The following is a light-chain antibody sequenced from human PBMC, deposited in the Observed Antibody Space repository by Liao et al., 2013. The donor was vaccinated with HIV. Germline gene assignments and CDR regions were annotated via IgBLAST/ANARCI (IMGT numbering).Light chain of an antibody. Sequence: SYELTQPPSVSVSPGQTASITCSGDKLGDKYACWYQQKPGQSPVLVISQDSKRPSGIPERFSGSNSGNTATLTISGTQAMDEADYCCQVWDSSSDHPHVVFGEGTKLTVL. CDR1: KLGDKY. CDR3: QVWDSSSDHPHVV. J-gene: IGLJ2*01. V-gene: IGLV3-1*01. CDR2: QDS.